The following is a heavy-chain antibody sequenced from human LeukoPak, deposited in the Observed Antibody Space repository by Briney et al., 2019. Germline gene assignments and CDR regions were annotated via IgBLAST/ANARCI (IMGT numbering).Heavy chain of an antibody. D-gene: IGHD3-3*01. V-gene: IGHV1-24*01. CDR2: FDPEYGET. CDR3: ATAGGDFWSGSLARDYFDY. CDR1: GYTLTELS. Sequence: ASVKVSCKVSGYTLTELSMHCVRQAPGKGLEWMGGFDPEYGETIYAQKFQGRVTMTEDTSTDTAYMELSSLRSEDTAVYYCATAGGDFWSGSLARDYFDYWGQGILVTVSS. J-gene: IGHJ4*02.